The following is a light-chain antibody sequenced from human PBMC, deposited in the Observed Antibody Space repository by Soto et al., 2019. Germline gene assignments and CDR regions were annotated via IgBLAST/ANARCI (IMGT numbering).Light chain of an antibody. Sequence: QSALTQPASVSGSPGQSITISCTGTRRDVGGYNYVSWYQQHPGKAPKLMIYEVSNRPSGVSNRFSGSKSGNTASLTISGLQAEDEADYYCSSYTSSSTLAYVFGTGTKVTVL. CDR2: EVS. J-gene: IGLJ1*01. V-gene: IGLV2-14*01. CDR3: SSYTSSSTLAYV. CDR1: RRDVGGYNY.